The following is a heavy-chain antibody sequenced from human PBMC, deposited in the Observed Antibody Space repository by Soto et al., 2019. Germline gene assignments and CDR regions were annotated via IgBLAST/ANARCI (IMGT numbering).Heavy chain of an antibody. Sequence: PSETLSLTCTVSNYSISSGYYWGWIRQSPGEGLEWIVSMYHSGTTYYNPSLKSRVTISIDTSKNQFSLKLTSVTSADTAVYFCARVAFGPIDYWGQGTVVTV. CDR1: NYSISSGYY. CDR3: ARVAFGPIDY. J-gene: IGHJ4*02. CDR2: MYHSGTT. D-gene: IGHD3-16*01. V-gene: IGHV4-38-2*02.